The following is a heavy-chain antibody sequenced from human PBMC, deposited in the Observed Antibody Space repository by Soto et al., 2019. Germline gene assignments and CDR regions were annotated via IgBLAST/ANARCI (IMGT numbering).Heavy chain of an antibody. V-gene: IGHV1-46*01. CDR2: INPSGGST. D-gene: IGHD6-13*01. J-gene: IGHJ6*03. Sequence: ASVKVSCKASGYTFTSYYMHWVRQAPGQGLEWMGIINPSGGSTSYAQKFQGRVTMTRDTSTSTVYMELNSLRAEDTAVYYCAKWGSSSFDYYYYYMDVWGKGTSVTVSS. CDR3: AKWGSSSFDYYYYYMDV. CDR1: GYTFTSYY.